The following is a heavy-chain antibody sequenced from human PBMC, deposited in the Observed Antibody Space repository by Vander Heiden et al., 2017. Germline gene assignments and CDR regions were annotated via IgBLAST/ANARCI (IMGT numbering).Heavy chain of an antibody. V-gene: IGHV3-30*18. Sequence: VQLVVSGGAVVQPGRSLRLSCAASGFTLSSYGMDWVRQFPGKGLEWVAVITFDGTSKYHADSVEGRFTISRDNSKNTLYLQMNSLRMEDTAVYYCANSQGYYYGMDVWGQGTTVTVSS. CDR2: ITFDGTSK. CDR1: GFTLSSYG. CDR3: ANSQGYYYGMDV. J-gene: IGHJ6*02.